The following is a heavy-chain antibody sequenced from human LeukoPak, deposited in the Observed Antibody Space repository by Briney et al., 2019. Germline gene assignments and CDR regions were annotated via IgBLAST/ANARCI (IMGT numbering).Heavy chain of an antibody. D-gene: IGHD2-2*01. Sequence: GVSLRLPCGASVFTFDDYWMIWVRQAPGQGLEGVANINQDWREKHYLDSAKGRFTISRNNARNSLYLQVNSLRAEDTAVYYCARGGTSGYSSTRHFWGGNYYFDYWGQGSLVTVSS. V-gene: IGHV3-7*01. CDR3: ARGGTSGYSSTRHFWGGNYYFDY. CDR1: VFTFDDYW. J-gene: IGHJ4*02. CDR2: INQDWREK.